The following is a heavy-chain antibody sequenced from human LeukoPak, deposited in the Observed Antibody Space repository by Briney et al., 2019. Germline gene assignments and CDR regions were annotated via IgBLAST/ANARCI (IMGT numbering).Heavy chain of an antibody. Sequence: VASVKVSCKASGYTFTGYYMHWVRQAPGQGLEWMGWINPNSGGTNYAQKFQGRVTMTRDTSISTAYMELGRLRSDDTAVYYCATLRHVGIDDAFDIWGQGTMVTVSS. CDR2: INPNSGGT. D-gene: IGHD7-27*01. CDR1: GYTFTGYY. J-gene: IGHJ3*02. V-gene: IGHV1-2*02. CDR3: ATLRHVGIDDAFDI.